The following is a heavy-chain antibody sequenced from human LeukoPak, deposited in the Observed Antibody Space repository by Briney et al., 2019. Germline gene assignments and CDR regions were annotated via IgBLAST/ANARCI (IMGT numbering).Heavy chain of an antibody. Sequence: SETLSLTCTVSGGSINSYYWTWIRQPPGKGLEWIGYISYSGSTNYNPSLRSRVTISVDTSKNQFSLKLSSVTAADTAVYYCARQGSSGWYYDAFDIWGQGTMVTVSS. J-gene: IGHJ3*02. CDR1: GGSINSYY. CDR3: ARQGSSGWYYDAFDI. V-gene: IGHV4-59*01. D-gene: IGHD6-19*01. CDR2: ISYSGST.